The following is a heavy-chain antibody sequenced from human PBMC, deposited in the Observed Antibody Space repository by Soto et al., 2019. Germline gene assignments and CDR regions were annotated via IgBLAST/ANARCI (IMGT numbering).Heavy chain of an antibody. D-gene: IGHD2-8*01. CDR2: ISWDGGST. Sequence: GGSLRLSCAASGFTFDDYAMHWVRQAPGKGLEWVSLISWDGGSTYYADSVKGRFTISRDNSKNSLYLQMNSLRAEDTAVYYCAKDMSLGAPDGRPGYYYYGMDVWGQGTTVTVSS. V-gene: IGHV3-43D*03. J-gene: IGHJ6*02. CDR3: AKDMSLGAPDGRPGYYYYGMDV. CDR1: GFTFDDYA.